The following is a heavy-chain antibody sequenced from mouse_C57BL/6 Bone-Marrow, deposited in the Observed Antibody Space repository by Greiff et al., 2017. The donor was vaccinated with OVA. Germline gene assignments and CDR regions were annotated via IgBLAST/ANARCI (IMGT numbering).Heavy chain of an antibody. J-gene: IGHJ3*01. CDR2: IDPSDSYT. V-gene: IGHV1-69*01. CDR3: AREDSSGRFAY. CDR1: GYTFTSYW. Sequence: QVQLQQPGAELVMPGASVKLSCKASGYTFTSYWMHWVKQRPGQGLEWIGEIDPSDSYTNYNQKFKGKSTLTVDKSSSTAYMQLSSLTSEDSAVYYCAREDSSGRFAYWGQGTLVTGSA. D-gene: IGHD3-2*02.